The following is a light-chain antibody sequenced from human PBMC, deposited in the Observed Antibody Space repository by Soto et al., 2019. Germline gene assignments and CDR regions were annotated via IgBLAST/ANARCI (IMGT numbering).Light chain of an antibody. J-gene: IGLJ3*02. V-gene: IGLV2-14*01. Sequence: QPVLTQPASVSGSPGQSITISCTGTSSDVGGYNYVSWYQQHPGKAPKVMIYEVSNRPSGVSNRFSGSKSGNTASLTISGLQAEDEADYYCSSYTRSSTRVFGGGTKLTVL. CDR1: SSDVGGYNY. CDR2: EVS. CDR3: SSYTRSSTRV.